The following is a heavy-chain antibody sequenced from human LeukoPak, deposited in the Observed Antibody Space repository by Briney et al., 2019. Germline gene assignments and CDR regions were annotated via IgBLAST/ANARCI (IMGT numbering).Heavy chain of an antibody. D-gene: IGHD1-14*01. Sequence: PSETLSLTCAVYGGSFSGYYWSWIRQPPGKGLEWIGEINHSGSTNYDPSLKSRVTISVDTSKNQFSLKLSSVTAEDTAVYYCARDGPPNHLAAFDIWGQGTMVTVSS. CDR2: INHSGST. CDR3: ARDGPPNHLAAFDI. V-gene: IGHV4-34*01. J-gene: IGHJ3*02. CDR1: GGSFSGYY.